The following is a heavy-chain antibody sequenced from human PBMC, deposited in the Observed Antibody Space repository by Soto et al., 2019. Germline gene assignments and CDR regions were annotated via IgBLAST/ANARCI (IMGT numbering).Heavy chain of an antibody. J-gene: IGHJ5*02. V-gene: IGHV2-5*02. CDR2: IYWDDDK. CDR3: AHRVFWRPSDWSLGWFDP. Sequence: SGPTLVNPTQTLTLTCTFSGFSLSTSGVGVGWIRQPPGKALEWLALIYWDDDKRYSPSLTSRLTITKDTSKNQVVLTLTNMDPVDTATYYCAHRVFWRPSDWSLGWFDPWGQGTLVTAPQ. CDR1: GFSLSTSGVG. D-gene: IGHD3-9*01.